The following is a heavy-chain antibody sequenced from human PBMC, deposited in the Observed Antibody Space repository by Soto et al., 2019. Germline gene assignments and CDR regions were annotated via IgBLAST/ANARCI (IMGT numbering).Heavy chain of an antibody. CDR1: GFSFSNDN. D-gene: IGHD6-13*01. J-gene: IGHJ4*02. Sequence: PGGSLRLSCAASGFSFSNDNMNWIRQAPGKGLEWVSSIISSGSFTYYADSVKGRFTISRDNAKSSLYLQMNSLRAEDTAVYYCAREGQVAAAGTSDYWGQGTLVTVSS. CDR3: AREGQVAAAGTSDY. CDR2: IISSGSFT. V-gene: IGHV3-21*01.